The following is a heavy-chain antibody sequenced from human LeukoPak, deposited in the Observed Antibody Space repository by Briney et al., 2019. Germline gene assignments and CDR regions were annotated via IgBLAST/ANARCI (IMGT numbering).Heavy chain of an antibody. CDR3: ATELSGYSYGFDY. J-gene: IGHJ4*02. D-gene: IGHD5-18*01. CDR1: GGSISSGSYY. Sequence: SETLSLTCTVSGGSISSGSYYWSWIRQPAGKGLEWIGRIYTSGSTNYNPSLKSRVTISVDTSKNQFSLKLSSVTAADTAVYYCATELSGYSYGFDYWGQGTLVTVSS. CDR2: IYTSGST. V-gene: IGHV4-61*02.